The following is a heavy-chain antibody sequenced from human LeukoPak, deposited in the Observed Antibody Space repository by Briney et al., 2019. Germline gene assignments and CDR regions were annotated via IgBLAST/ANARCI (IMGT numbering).Heavy chain of an antibody. CDR1: GFTFSSYA. CDR3: AKVHDTTISHPPGDY. CDR2: ISYDGSNK. J-gene: IGHJ4*02. D-gene: IGHD2/OR15-2a*01. V-gene: IGHV3-30-3*01. Sequence: PGRSLRLSCAASGFTFSSYAMHWVRQAPGKGLEWVAVISYDGSNKYYADSVKGRFTISRDNSKNTLYLQMNSLRAEDTAVYYCAKVHDTTISHPPGDYWGRGTLVTVSS.